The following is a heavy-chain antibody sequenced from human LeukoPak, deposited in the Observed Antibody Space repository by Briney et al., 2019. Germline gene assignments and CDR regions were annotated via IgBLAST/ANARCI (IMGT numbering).Heavy chain of an antibody. J-gene: IGHJ4*02. Sequence: GGSLRLSCAASGFMFSNYGMHWVRQAPGKGLEWVAAIWYDGNNKYYADFVKGRFTISRDNSKNTLYLEMNSLRDEDTAVYYCARIKAVAGTVGFFDYWGQGTLVTVSS. D-gene: IGHD6-19*01. CDR3: ARIKAVAGTVGFFDY. CDR2: IWYDGNNK. V-gene: IGHV3-33*01. CDR1: GFMFSNYG.